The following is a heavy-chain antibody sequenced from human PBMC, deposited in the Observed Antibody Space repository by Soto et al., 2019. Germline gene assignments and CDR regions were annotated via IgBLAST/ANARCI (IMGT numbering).Heavy chain of an antibody. CDR2: IYYSERTSYNSGST. V-gene: IGHV4-39*01. Sequence: SETLSLTCTVSGDSMTSSSYYWGWIRQSPGKGLEWIGSIYYSERTSYNSGSTYYSPSLKSRVTISGDTSKSQFSLKLSSVTAADTAVYYCARHTRNQFDPWGQGTLVTVSS. J-gene: IGHJ5*02. CDR3: ARHTRNQFDP. CDR1: GDSMTSSSYY.